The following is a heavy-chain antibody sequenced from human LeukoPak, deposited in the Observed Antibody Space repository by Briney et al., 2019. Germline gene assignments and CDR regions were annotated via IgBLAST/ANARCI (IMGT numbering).Heavy chain of an antibody. V-gene: IGHV3-48*01. CDR3: ARGVDN. D-gene: IGHD3-16*01. CDR1: GFTFSSYW. J-gene: IGHJ4*02. Sequence: GGSLRLSCAASGFTFSSYWMSWVRQAPGKGLEWVSHISSSSSTIYYADSVKGRFTISRDNVKNSLYPQMNSLRAEDTAVYYCARGVDNWGQGTLVTVSS. CDR2: ISSSSSTI.